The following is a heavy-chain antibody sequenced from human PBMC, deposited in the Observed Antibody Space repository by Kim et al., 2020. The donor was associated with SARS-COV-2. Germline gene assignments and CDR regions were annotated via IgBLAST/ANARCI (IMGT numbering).Heavy chain of an antibody. Sequence: VKGRFTISCDHSKNTLYLQMNNLRAEDTAVYYCAKRKQALYSSSWYWFDPWGQGTLVTVSS. J-gene: IGHJ5*02. V-gene: IGHV3-23*01. D-gene: IGHD6-13*01. CDR3: AKRKQALYSSSWYWFDP.